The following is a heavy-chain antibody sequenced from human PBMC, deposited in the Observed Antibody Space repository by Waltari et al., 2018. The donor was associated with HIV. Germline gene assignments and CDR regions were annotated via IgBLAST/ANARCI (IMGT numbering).Heavy chain of an antibody. CDR3: ARTQSNGWTSGFDP. Sequence: QLQLQESGPGLVKPSETLSLTCSVSGGSISGRSYYWGWLRQPPGKGLEWIGSIYSSGNTYYNPSLKSRVTISVDTSTNQLSLKLRSVTAADTAVYYCARTQSNGWTSGFDPWGQGTLVTVSS. CDR2: IYSSGNT. J-gene: IGHJ5*02. D-gene: IGHD6-19*01. CDR1: GGSISGRSYY. V-gene: IGHV4-39*01.